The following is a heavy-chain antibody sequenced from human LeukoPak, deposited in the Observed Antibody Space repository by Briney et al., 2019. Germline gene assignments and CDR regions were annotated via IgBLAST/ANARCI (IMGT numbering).Heavy chain of an antibody. D-gene: IGHD4-17*01. CDR1: GFTFSGSA. V-gene: IGHV3-73*01. Sequence: GGSLRLSCAASGFTFSGSAIHWVRQASGKGLEWVGRVRSKVNSYATAYAASVRGRFTISRDDSKNTAYLQMNSLKTEDTAVYYCTGQDHDYGDYYGVADTWGQGTLVTVSS. CDR2: VRSKVNSYAT. CDR3: TGQDHDYGDYYGVADT. J-gene: IGHJ4*02.